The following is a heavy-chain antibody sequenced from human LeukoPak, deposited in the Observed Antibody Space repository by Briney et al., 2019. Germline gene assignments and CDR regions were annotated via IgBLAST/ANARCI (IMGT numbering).Heavy chain of an antibody. CDR2: VHYTGRT. CDR1: DGSTTGYY. D-gene: IGHD6-13*01. CDR3: AREDVQQLGAPFDY. J-gene: IGHJ4*02. V-gene: IGHV4-59*12. Sequence: PSETLSLTCSVSDGSTTGYYWSWIRQPPGKGLEWIAYVHYTGRTLYNPSLESRVTISVDTSKTQFSLTVTSVTAADTAVYYCAREDVQQLGAPFDYWGQGTQVTVSS.